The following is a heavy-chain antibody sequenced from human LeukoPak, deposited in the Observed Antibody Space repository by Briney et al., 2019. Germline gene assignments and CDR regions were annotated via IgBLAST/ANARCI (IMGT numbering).Heavy chain of an antibody. CDR1: GYTFTSYY. D-gene: IGHD5-12*01. J-gene: IGHJ3*02. CDR3: ARDRASDIVATDGAFDI. Sequence: ASVKVSCKASGYTFTSYYMHWVRQAPGQGLEWMGIINPSGGSTSYAQKFQGRVTMTRDTSTSTVYMELSSLRSEDTAVYYCARDRASDIVATDGAFDIWGQGTMVTVSS. CDR2: INPSGGST. V-gene: IGHV1-46*01.